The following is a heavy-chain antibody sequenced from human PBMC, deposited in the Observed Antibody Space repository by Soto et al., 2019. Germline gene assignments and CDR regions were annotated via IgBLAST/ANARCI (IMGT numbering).Heavy chain of an antibody. J-gene: IGHJ2*01. Sequence: QVQLQQWGAGLLKPSETLSLTCAVYGGSFSGYYWSWIRQPPGKGLEWIGEINHSGSTNYNQSLKSRVTISVDTSKNQFSLKLSFVTAADTAVYYCARLPLGGGAWYFDLWGRGTLVTVSS. V-gene: IGHV4-34*01. CDR2: INHSGST. CDR3: ARLPLGGGAWYFDL. D-gene: IGHD3-16*01. CDR1: GGSFSGYY.